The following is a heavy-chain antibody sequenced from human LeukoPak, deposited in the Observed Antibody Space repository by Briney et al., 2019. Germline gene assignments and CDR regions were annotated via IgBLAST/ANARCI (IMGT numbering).Heavy chain of an antibody. D-gene: IGHD2-2*01. CDR2: ISSSSSYI. V-gene: IGHV3-21*01. CDR3: ARGSRVTCSSTSCYPLGGWFDP. CDR1: GFTFSSYS. Sequence: PGGSLRLSCAASGFTFSSYSMNWVRQAPGKGLEWVSSISSSSSYIYYADSVKGRFTTSRDNAKNTLYLQMNSLRAEDTAVYYCARGSRVTCSSTSCYPLGGWFDPWGQGTLVTVSS. J-gene: IGHJ5*02.